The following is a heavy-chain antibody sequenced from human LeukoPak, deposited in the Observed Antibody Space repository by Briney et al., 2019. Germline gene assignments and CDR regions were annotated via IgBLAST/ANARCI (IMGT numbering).Heavy chain of an antibody. V-gene: IGHV3-64*01. Sequence: GGSLRLSCAASGFSFSSHAMHWVRQAPGKGLEYVSTISSTGDSTYYANSAKGRLTISRDNSKNMLYLQMGSLRAEDMAVYYCARSDDYGDYVPVYWGQGTLVTVSS. CDR1: GFSFSSHA. CDR2: ISSTGDST. D-gene: IGHD4-17*01. J-gene: IGHJ4*02. CDR3: ARSDDYGDYVPVY.